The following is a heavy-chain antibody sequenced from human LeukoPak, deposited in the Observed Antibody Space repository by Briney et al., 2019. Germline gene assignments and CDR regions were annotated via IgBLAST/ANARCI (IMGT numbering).Heavy chain of an antibody. CDR2: ISSSGSTI. CDR1: RFTFSSYE. Sequence: GGSLRLSCAASRFTFSSYEMNWVRQAPGKGLEWVSYISSSGSTIYYADSVKGRFTISRDNAKNSLYLQMNSLRAEDTAVYYCARIVGATGDAFDIWGQGTMVTVSS. J-gene: IGHJ3*02. D-gene: IGHD1-26*01. V-gene: IGHV3-48*03. CDR3: ARIVGATGDAFDI.